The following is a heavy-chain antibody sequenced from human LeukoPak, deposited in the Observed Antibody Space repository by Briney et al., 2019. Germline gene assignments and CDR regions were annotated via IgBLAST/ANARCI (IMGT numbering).Heavy chain of an antibody. Sequence: SGPALVKPTQTLTLTCTFSGFSLSTSGMAMGWIRQPPRRALKWLARIDWDDDKYYSTSLKTRLTISKDTSKNQVVLTMTNMDPVDTATYYCALILTRYFDCWGQGTVVTVSS. J-gene: IGHJ4*02. D-gene: IGHD4-23*01. CDR1: GFSLSTSGMA. CDR2: IDWDDDK. V-gene: IGHV2-70*11. CDR3: ALILTRYFDC.